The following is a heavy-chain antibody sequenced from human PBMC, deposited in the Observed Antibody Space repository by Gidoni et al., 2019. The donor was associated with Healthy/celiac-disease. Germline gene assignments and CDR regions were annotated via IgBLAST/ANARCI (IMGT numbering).Heavy chain of an antibody. D-gene: IGHD4-17*01. J-gene: IGHJ6*02. Sequence: QVQLVQSGAEVKKPGSSVKVSCKASGGTFSSYAISWVRQAPGQGLEWMGGIIPIFGTANYAQKFQGRVTITADESTSTAYMELSSLRSEDTAVYYCASSYYGDPTGGGYYYYGMDVWGQGTTVTVSS. V-gene: IGHV1-69*01. CDR3: ASSYYGDPTGGGYYYYGMDV. CDR1: GGTFSSYA. CDR2: IIPIFGTA.